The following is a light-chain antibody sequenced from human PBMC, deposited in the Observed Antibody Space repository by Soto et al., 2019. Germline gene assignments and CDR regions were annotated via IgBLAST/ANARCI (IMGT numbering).Light chain of an antibody. V-gene: IGKV1-5*03. CDR3: HQYYSYPFT. Sequence: DIQMTQSPSTLSGSVGDRVTITCRASQTISSWLAWYQQKPGKAPKLLIFKTSSLQSGVPSRFSGSGSGTEFTLTISSLQPGDFATYYCHQYYSYPFTFGQGTKLEI. J-gene: IGKJ2*01. CDR2: KTS. CDR1: QTISSW.